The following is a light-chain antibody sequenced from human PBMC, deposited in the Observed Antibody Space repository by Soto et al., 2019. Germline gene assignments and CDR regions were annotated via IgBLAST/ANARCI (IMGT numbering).Light chain of an antibody. CDR3: QQRSNWPRHT. CDR1: QSVSSY. CDR2: DAS. Sequence: EIVLTHSPATLSLSPWERATLSCRASQSVSSYLAWYQQKPAQAPRLLIYDASNRATGTPARFCGGGAGTDFTLIISSLEPEDFVVYYCQQRSNWPRHTFGGGTKVDIK. V-gene: IGKV3-11*01. J-gene: IGKJ4*01.